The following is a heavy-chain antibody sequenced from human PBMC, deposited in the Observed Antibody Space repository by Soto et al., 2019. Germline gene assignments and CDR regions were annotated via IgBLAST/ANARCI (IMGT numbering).Heavy chain of an antibody. CDR1: GGSISSSNW. D-gene: IGHD6-13*01. CDR3: ARADMGGSSWPFDY. V-gene: IGHV4-4*02. Sequence: QVQLQESGPGLVKPSGTLSLTCAVSGGSISSSNWWSWVRQPPGKGLEWIGEIYHSGSTNYNPSLKSRVTISVDKSKHPSSPQLSSVTAAATAVYYCARADMGGSSWPFDYWGQGTLVTVSS. J-gene: IGHJ4*02. CDR2: IYHSGST.